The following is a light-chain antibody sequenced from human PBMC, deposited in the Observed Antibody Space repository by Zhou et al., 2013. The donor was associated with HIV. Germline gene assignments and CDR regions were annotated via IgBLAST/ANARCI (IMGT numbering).Light chain of an antibody. V-gene: IGKV1-39*01. J-gene: IGKJ4*01. Sequence: DIQMTQSPSSLSASVGDRVTITCRASQSISTYLNWYQQKPGKAPQVLIYGASSLQSGVPSRFSGSGSGTDFTLTISSLQPEDFATYYCLQHNTYPLTFGGGTRVEIK. CDR2: GAS. CDR3: LQHNTYPLT. CDR1: QSISTY.